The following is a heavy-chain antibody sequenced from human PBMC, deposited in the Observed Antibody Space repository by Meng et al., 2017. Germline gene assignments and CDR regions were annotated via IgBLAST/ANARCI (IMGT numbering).Heavy chain of an antibody. CDR1: GFTFNNYW. V-gene: IGHV3-74*01. CDR2: ISGDGSIT. D-gene: IGHD1-1*01. Sequence: VQLVESGGGLVQPGGSLRLSCVASGFTFNNYWMHWVRQVPGTGLVWVSRISGDGSITNYADSVKGRFTISRDNAKNTLYLQMNSLRPEDTAVYYCLDEAPRSDYWGQGSLVTVSS. CDR3: LDEAPRSDY. J-gene: IGHJ4*02.